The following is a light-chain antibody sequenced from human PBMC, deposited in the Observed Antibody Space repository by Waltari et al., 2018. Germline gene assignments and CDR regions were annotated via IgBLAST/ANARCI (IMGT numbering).Light chain of an antibody. CDR3: QKYVNLPAT. Sequence: EIVLTQSPGTLSLSPGERATLSCRASQSVGRYLAWYQQKPGQAPRLLIYDASPRATGIPDRFSGSGSGTDVSLTISRLESEDFAVYYCQKYVNLPATFGQGTKVEIK. V-gene: IGKV3-20*01. CDR2: DAS. J-gene: IGKJ1*01. CDR1: QSVGRY.